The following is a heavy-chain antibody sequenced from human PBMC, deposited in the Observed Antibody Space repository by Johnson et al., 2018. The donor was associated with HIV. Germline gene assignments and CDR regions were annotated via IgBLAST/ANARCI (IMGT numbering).Heavy chain of an antibody. D-gene: IGHD3-10*01. CDR2: IRYDGSNT. Sequence: QVQLVESGGGVVQPGGSLRLSCAASGFTFSSYGMHWVRQAPGKGLEWVAFIRYDGSNTYYADSVKGRFTISRDNSKNTLYLQMNSLRAEDTAVYYCAKDLTYYYGSGSSNDAFDIWGQGTMVTVSS. J-gene: IGHJ3*02. CDR1: GFTFSSYG. CDR3: AKDLTYYYGSGSSNDAFDI. V-gene: IGHV3-30*02.